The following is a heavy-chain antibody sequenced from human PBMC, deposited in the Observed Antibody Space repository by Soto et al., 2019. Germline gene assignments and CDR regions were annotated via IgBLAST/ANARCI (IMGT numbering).Heavy chain of an antibody. CDR2: INHSGST. D-gene: IGHD2-2*01. CDR3: TRGRPIVVVPAAIGALRGRRSSMMIDY. V-gene: IGHV4-34*01. CDR1: GGSFSGYY. J-gene: IGHJ4*02. Sequence: SETLSLTCAVYGGSFSGYYWSWIRQPPGKGLEWIGEINHSGSTNYNPSLKSRVTISVDTSKNQFSLKLSSVTAADTAVYYCTRGRPIVVVPAAIGALRGRRSSMMIDYWGQGTLVTVSS.